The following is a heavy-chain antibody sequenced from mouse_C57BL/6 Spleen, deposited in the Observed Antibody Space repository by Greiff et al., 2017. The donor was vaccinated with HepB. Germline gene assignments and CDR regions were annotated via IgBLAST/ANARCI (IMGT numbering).Heavy chain of an antibody. V-gene: IGHV1-64*01. Sequence: QVQLQQPGAELVKPGASVKLSCKASGYTFTSYWMHWVKQRPGQGLEWIGMIHPNSGSTNYNEKFKSKATLTVDKSSSTAYMQLSSLTSEDSAVYYCASFDYGRGFAYWGQGTLVTVSA. CDR1: GYTFTSYW. D-gene: IGHD2-4*01. J-gene: IGHJ3*01. CDR3: ASFDYGRGFAY. CDR2: IHPNSGST.